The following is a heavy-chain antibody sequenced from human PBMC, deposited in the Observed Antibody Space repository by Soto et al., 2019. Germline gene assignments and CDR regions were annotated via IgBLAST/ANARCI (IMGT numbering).Heavy chain of an antibody. CDR1: GGSISSSNW. V-gene: IGHV4-4*02. CDR2: IYHSGGT. CDR3: ANTTYYYDSSGYLLGY. J-gene: IGHJ4*02. D-gene: IGHD3-22*01. Sequence: SETLSLTCAVSGGSISSSNWWSWVRQPPGRGLEWIGEIYHSGGTNYNPSLKSRVTISVDKSKNQFSLKLSSVTAADTAVYYCANTTYYYDSSGYLLGYWGQGTLVTVSS.